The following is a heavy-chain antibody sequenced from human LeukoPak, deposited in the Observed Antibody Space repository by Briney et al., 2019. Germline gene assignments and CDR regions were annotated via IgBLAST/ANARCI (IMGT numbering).Heavy chain of an antibody. CDR3: ARLVPPGWFDP. J-gene: IGHJ5*02. Sequence: SETLSLTCAVYGGSFNDYYWNWIRQPPGKGLEWIANIYYSGSTYSNPSLKSRVTISMDTSNNQFSLKLTSVTAADTAVYYCARLVPPGWFDPWGQGTLVTVSS. CDR2: IYYSGST. CDR1: GGSFNDYY. V-gene: IGHV4-34*01.